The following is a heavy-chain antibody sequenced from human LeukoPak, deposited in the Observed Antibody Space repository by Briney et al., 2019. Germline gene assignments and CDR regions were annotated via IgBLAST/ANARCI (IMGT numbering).Heavy chain of an antibody. CDR3: ATGITGTERVGYFDY. CDR2: IKQDGSEK. V-gene: IGHV3-7*01. J-gene: IGHJ4*02. CDR1: GFTFSSYA. D-gene: IGHD1-20*01. Sequence: GGSLRLSCAASGFTFSSYAMSWVRQAPGKGLEWVANIKQDGSEKYYVDSVKGRFTISRDNAKNSLYLQMNSLRAEDTAVYYCATGITGTERVGYFDYWGQGTLVTVSS.